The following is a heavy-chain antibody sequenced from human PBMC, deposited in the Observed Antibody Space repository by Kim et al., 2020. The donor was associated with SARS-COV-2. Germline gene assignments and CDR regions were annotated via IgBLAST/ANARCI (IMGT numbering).Heavy chain of an antibody. CDR1: GGSISGYY. CDR2: IYSSGST. CDR3: ARGIASYVY. V-gene: IGHV4-4*07. J-gene: IGHJ4*02. D-gene: IGHD1-26*01. Sequence: SETLSLTCTVSGGSISGYYWSWIRQPAGKGLEWIGRIYSSGSTNYNPSLESRVTMSVDTSKNQFSLKLNFVPAADTAVYYCARGIASYVYWGQGTLVTVSS.